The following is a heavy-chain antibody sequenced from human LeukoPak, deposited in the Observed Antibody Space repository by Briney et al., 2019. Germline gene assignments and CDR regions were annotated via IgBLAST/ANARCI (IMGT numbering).Heavy chain of an antibody. CDR2: VSGSGGST. J-gene: IGHJ3*02. V-gene: IGHV3-23*01. CDR1: GFTFSSYA. CDR3: AKGIGNYDILDHDAFDI. D-gene: IGHD3-9*01. Sequence: GGSLRLSCAASGFTFSSYAMSWVRQAPGKGLAWVSAVSGSGGSTYYADSVKGRFTISRDNSKNTLYLQMNSLRAEDTAVYYCAKGIGNYDILDHDAFDIWGQGTMVTVSS.